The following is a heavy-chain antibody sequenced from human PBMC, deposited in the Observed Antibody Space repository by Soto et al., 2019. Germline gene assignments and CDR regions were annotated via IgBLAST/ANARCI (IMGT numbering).Heavy chain of an antibody. Sequence: SETLSLTCAVYGGSFSGYYWSWIRQPPGKGLEWIGEINHSGSTNYNPSLKSRVTISVDMSKNQFSLKLSSVTAADTAVYYCAGGVGITWIQLSLLGGEYFDYWCQGTLVTV. J-gene: IGHJ4*02. D-gene: IGHD5-18*01. CDR3: AGGVGITWIQLSLLGGEYFDY. CDR2: INHSGST. V-gene: IGHV4-34*01. CDR1: GGSFSGYY.